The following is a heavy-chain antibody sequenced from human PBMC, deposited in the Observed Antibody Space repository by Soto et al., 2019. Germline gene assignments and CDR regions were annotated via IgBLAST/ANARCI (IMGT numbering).Heavy chain of an antibody. Sequence: LSLTCAVSGGSISSGHYPWTWIRQPPGKGLEWIGYIYPGGNTYYSPSLKTRLTMSLDMSKNQFSLTLNSMTAADTAVYYCARAQFYSGSGNYDNLMFDAWGQGIQVTVSS. J-gene: IGHJ5*02. CDR2: IYPGGNT. CDR3: ARAQFYSGSGNYDNLMFDA. D-gene: IGHD3-10*01. CDR1: GGSISSGHYP. V-gene: IGHV4-30-2*01.